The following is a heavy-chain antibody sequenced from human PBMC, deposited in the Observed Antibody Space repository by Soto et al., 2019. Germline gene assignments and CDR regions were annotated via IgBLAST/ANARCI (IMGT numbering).Heavy chain of an antibody. Sequence: QVQLQESGPGLVKPSGTLSLTCAVSGGSISSSNWWSWVRQPPGKGLEWIGEIYHSGSTNYNPSLKSRVTMSVDKSKNQFSLQLSSVPAADTPVYYCARTGIVLVPAARGANWFDPWGKGTLVTVSS. J-gene: IGHJ5*02. CDR1: GGSISSSNW. CDR3: ARTGIVLVPAARGANWFDP. CDR2: IYHSGST. V-gene: IGHV4-4*02. D-gene: IGHD2-2*01.